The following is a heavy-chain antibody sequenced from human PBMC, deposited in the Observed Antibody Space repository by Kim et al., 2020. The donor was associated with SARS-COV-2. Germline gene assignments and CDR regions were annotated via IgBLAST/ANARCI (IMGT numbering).Heavy chain of an antibody. D-gene: IGHD3-10*01. CDR3: ARHPTPPSLTMVRGVMWHLANWFDP. CDR2: IDPSDSYT. Sequence: GESLKISCKGSGYSFTSYWISWVRQMPGKGLEWMGRIDPSDSYTNYSPSFQGHVTISADKSISTAYLQWSSLKASDTAMYYCARHPTPPSLTMVRGVMWHLANWFDPWGQGTLVTVSS. V-gene: IGHV5-10-1*01. CDR1: GYSFTSYW. J-gene: IGHJ5*02.